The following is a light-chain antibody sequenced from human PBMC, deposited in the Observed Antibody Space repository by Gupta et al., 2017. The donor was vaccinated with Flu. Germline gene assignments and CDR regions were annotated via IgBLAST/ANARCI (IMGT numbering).Light chain of an antibody. Sequence: YSLSASVGDRVTITCRASQSVSNFVHWYQQKPRKAANILIYGASTLQGGVPSRLSGSGSGTDFTITINNLQPADFATYYCQTGYNTSQTFGRGPTVAMK. J-gene: IGKJ4*02. CDR1: QSVSNF. CDR2: GAS. CDR3: QTGYNTSQT. V-gene: IGKV1-39*01.